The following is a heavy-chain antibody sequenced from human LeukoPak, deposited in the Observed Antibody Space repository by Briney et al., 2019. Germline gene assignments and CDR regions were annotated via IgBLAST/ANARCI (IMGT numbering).Heavy chain of an antibody. CDR3: AKLTQYFYGARRTNAFDI. Sequence: PGGSLRLSCAASGFTFSSYAMSWVRQAPGKGLEWVSAISGGGDNTYSADSVRGRFTTSRDNSKNTLFLQMNSLRAEDTALYYCAKLTQYFYGARRTNAFDIWGQGTVVTVSS. D-gene: IGHD3-10*01. V-gene: IGHV3-23*01. CDR1: GFTFSSYA. J-gene: IGHJ3*02. CDR2: ISGGGDNT.